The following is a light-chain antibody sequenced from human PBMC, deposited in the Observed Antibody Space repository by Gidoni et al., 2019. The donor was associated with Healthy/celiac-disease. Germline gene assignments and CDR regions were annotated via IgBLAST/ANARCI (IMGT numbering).Light chain of an antibody. J-gene: IGKJ3*01. CDR3: QQNDNLPRT. V-gene: IGKV1-33*01. CDR1: QDISNY. Sequence: DIQLTQSPSSLSASVGDRVTITCQTSQDISNYLNWYQQKPGKAPKLLIFDASNLETRVPSRFSGSGSGTDFTCTISNLQPEDIATYYCQQNDNLPRTFXPXTKVDIK. CDR2: DAS.